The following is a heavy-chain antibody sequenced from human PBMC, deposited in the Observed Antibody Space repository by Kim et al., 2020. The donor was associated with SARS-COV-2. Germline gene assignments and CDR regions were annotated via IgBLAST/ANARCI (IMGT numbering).Heavy chain of an antibody. J-gene: IGHJ4*02. Sequence: GGSLRLSCAASGFTFSDYYMSWIRQAPGKGLEWVSYISSSSSYTNYADSVKGRFTISRDNAKNSLYLQMNSLRAEDTAVYYCARNDFTYGDYVDYWGQGTLVTVSS. D-gene: IGHD4-17*01. CDR1: GFTFSDYY. V-gene: IGHV3-11*03. CDR2: ISSSSSYT. CDR3: ARNDFTYGDYVDY.